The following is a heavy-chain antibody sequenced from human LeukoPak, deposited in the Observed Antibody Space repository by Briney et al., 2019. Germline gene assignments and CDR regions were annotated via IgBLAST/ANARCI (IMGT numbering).Heavy chain of an antibody. D-gene: IGHD3/OR15-3a*01. Sequence: ASVKVSCKASGYTFTGYYVHWVRQAPGQGLEWMGWINPNSGNTGYAQKFQGRVTMTRNTSISTAYMELSSLRSEDTAVYYCARTDWHYFLYWGQGTLVTVSS. CDR3: ARTDWHYFLY. J-gene: IGHJ4*02. V-gene: IGHV1-8*02. CDR2: INPNSGNT. CDR1: GYTFTGYY.